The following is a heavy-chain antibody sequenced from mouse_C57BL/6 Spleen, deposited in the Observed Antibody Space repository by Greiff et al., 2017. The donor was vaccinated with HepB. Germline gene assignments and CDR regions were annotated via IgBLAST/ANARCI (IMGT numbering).Heavy chain of an antibody. Sequence: QVQLQQPGAELVRPGSSVKLSCKASGYTFTSYWMDWVKQRPGQGLEWIGNIYPSDSETHYNQKFKDKATLTVDKSSSTAYMQLSSLTSEDSAVYYCAKETLLWAAMDYWGQGTSVTVSS. D-gene: IGHD2-10*01. J-gene: IGHJ4*01. CDR3: AKETLLWAAMDY. CDR2: IYPSDSET. CDR1: GYTFTSYW. V-gene: IGHV1-61*01.